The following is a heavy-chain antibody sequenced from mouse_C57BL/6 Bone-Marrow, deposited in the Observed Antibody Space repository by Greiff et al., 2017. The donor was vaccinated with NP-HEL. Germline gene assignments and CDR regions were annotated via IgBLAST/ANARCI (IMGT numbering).Heavy chain of an antibody. D-gene: IGHD2-5*01. V-gene: IGHV2-6-1*01. CDR1: GFSLTSYG. Sequence: VKLMESGPGLVAPSQSLSITCTVSGFSLTSYGVHWVRQPPGKGLEWLVVIWSDGSTTYNSALKSRLSISKDNSKRQVFLKMNSLQTDDTAMYYCARHSNYEDYAMDYWGQGTSVTVSS. CDR2: IWSDGST. J-gene: IGHJ4*01. CDR3: ARHSNYEDYAMDY.